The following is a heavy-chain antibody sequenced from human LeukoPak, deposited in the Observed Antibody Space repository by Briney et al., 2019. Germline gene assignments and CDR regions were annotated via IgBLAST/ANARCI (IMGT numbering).Heavy chain of an antibody. CDR1: GFTFSSYA. CDR3: ARGGSGWPERDY. CDR2: ISYDGSNK. V-gene: IGHV3-30*04. J-gene: IGHJ4*02. D-gene: IGHD6-19*01. Sequence: GTSLRLSCAASGFTFSSYAIHWVRQAPGKGLEWVAVISYDGSNKYYADSVKGRFIISGDNSKNTLYLQMNSLRAEDTAVYYCARGGSGWPERDYWGQGTLVTVSS.